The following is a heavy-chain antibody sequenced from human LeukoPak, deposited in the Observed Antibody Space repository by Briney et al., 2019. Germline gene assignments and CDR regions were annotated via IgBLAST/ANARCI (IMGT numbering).Heavy chain of an antibody. CDR2: ISGSGGST. V-gene: IGHV3-23*01. J-gene: IGHJ4*02. CDR3: AKAHLDSSGYYRFDY. D-gene: IGHD3-22*01. Sequence: GGSLRLSRAASGFTFSSYGMSWVRQAPGKGLEWVSGISGSGGSTYYADSVKGRFTISRDNPKNTLYLQMNSLRAEDTAVYYCAKAHLDSSGYYRFDYWGQGTLVTVSS. CDR1: GFTFSSYG.